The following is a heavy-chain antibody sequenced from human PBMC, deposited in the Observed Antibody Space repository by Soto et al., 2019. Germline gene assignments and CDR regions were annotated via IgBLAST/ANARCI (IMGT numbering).Heavy chain of an antibody. D-gene: IGHD1-7*01. CDR2: IHSGGDT. V-gene: IGHV3-66*01. Sequence: EVQMVASGGDLFQPGGSLKLSCAASGFAVSSNYMTWVRQAPGQGLEWVSVIHSGGDTHYADSVRGRFTISRDNSKNTRYLQMNSLRAEGTAGYYCARSMTGTTYGGMAVWGQGTTVTVS. CDR3: ARSMTGTTYGGMAV. J-gene: IGHJ6*02. CDR1: GFAVSSNY.